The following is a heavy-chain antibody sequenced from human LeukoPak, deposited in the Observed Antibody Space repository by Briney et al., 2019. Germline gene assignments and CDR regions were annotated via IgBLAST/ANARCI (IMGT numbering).Heavy chain of an antibody. J-gene: IGHJ1*01. CDR2: IQNGGDS. CDR1: GSSLSNGFF. V-gene: IGHV4-38-2*02. Sequence: SETLPLTCNVSGSSLSNGFFWAWIRQSPGKGLEWIGSIQNGGDSYYRPSLKSRTTMSVDTSKNQFSLKLTSVTAADTAVFYCARGMGRFCTSSSCYLSFVYWGQGTLVTVSS. CDR3: ARGMGRFCTSSSCYLSFVY. D-gene: IGHD2-2*01.